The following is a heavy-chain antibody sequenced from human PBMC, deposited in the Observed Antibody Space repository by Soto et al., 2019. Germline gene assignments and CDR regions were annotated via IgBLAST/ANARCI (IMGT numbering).Heavy chain of an antibody. CDR2: ISSSSSYI. V-gene: IGHV3-21*01. D-gene: IGHD4-17*01. J-gene: IGHJ3*02. CDR3: AVTNHDYGDYEGPADAFDI. Sequence: PGGSLRLSCAASGFTFSSYSMNWVRQAPGKGLEWVSSISSSSSYIYYADSVKGRFTISRDNAKNSLYLQMNSLRAEDTAVYYCAVTNHDYGDYEGPADAFDIWGQGTMVTVSS. CDR1: GFTFSSYS.